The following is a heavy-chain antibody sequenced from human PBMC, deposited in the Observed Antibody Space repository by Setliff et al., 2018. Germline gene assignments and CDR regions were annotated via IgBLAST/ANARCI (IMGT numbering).Heavy chain of an antibody. J-gene: IGHJ4*02. CDR1: ANTFIAYY. CDR3: AGVDVLTASPF. Sequence: GASVKVSCKASANTFIAYYIHWVRQAPGQGLEWMGWINPNSAGTNYAQKFQGRVTMAWDASITTAYLDLSRLTSDDTASYYCAGVDVLTASPFWGRGTRVTVSS. D-gene: IGHD3-9*01. V-gene: IGHV1-2*02. CDR2: INPNSAGT.